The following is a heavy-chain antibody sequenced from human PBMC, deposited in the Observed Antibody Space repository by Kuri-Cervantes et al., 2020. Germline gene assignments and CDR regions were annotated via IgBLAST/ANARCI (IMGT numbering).Heavy chain of an antibody. CDR2: ILDDGSYK. CDR3: ARGGMSYGSGDPDAFDI. J-gene: IGHJ3*02. V-gene: IGHV3-30*02. CDR1: GFTFDTYA. D-gene: IGHD3-10*01. Sequence: GESLKISCEASGFTFDTYAIHWVRQAPAKGPEWVSYILDDGSYKFYADSVKGRFTISRDNSKNTLYLQMNSLRAEDTAVYYCARGGMSYGSGDPDAFDIWGQGTVVTVSS.